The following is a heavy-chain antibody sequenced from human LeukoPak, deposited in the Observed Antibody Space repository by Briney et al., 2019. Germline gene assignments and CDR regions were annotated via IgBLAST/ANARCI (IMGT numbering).Heavy chain of an antibody. Sequence: SVKVSCKASGGTFSSYAISWVRQAPGQGLEWMGGIIPIFGTANYAQKFQGRVTITADESTSTAYMELSSLRSEDTAVYYCARAGYCSGGSCSTDAFDIWVPGTMVTVSS. CDR1: GGTFSSYA. D-gene: IGHD2-15*01. V-gene: IGHV1-69*13. CDR3: ARAGYCSGGSCSTDAFDI. CDR2: IIPIFGTA. J-gene: IGHJ3*02.